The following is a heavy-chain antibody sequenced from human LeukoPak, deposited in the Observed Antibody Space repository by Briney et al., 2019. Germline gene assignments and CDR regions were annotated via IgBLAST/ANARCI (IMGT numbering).Heavy chain of an antibody. CDR2: ISGNNGNT. D-gene: IGHD3-22*01. CDR1: GYTFTRYG. CDR3: ARSLHYYDNSGLFIQY. Sequence: ASVKVSCKASGYTFTRYGFSWVRQAPGQGLEWMGWISGNNGNTKYAQKLQGRVTMTADTTTSTAYMELRSLRSDDTAVYYCARSLHYYDNSGLFIQYWGQGTLVTVSS. V-gene: IGHV1-18*01. J-gene: IGHJ1*01.